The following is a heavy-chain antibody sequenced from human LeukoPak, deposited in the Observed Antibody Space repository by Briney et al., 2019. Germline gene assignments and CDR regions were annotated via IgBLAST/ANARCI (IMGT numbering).Heavy chain of an antibody. CDR3: AKDPANYYDSSGYLNYFDY. D-gene: IGHD3-22*01. V-gene: IGHV3-23*01. CDR1: GFTFSSYA. J-gene: IGHJ4*02. Sequence: GGSLRLSCAASGFTFSSYAMSWVRQAPGKGLEWVSAISGSGGSTYYADSVKGRFTISRDNSKNTLYLQMNSLRAEDTAVYYCAKDPANYYDSSGYLNYFDYWGQGTLVIVSS. CDR2: ISGSGGST.